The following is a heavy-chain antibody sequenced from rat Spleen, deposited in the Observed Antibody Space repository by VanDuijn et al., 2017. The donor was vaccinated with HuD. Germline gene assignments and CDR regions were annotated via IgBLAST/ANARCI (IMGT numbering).Heavy chain of an antibody. CDR1: GFNFNDYW. Sequence: EVKLVESGGGLVQPARSLKLSCAASGFNFNDYWMGWVRQAPGKGLEWIGVINMDSSLIKYSPSLKEKFTISRDNAQKTLYLQMSKLGSEDTAIYYCAREDFGVDYWGQGVMVTVSS. CDR3: AREDFGVDY. D-gene: IGHD4-3*01. V-gene: IGHV4-2*01. J-gene: IGHJ2*01. CDR2: INMDSSLI.